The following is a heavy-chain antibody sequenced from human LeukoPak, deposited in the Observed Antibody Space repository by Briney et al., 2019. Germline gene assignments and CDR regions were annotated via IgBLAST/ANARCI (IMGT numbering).Heavy chain of an antibody. V-gene: IGHV3-23*01. J-gene: IGHJ4*02. D-gene: IGHD3-16*01. CDR1: GFTFSSYA. Sequence: GGSLRLSCAASGFTFSSYAMSWVRQAPGKGLEWVSAISGSGGSTYYADSVKGRFTISRDNSKNTLYPQMNSLRAEDTAVYYCARDPTPTTFHYFDYWGQGILVTVSS. CDR3: ARDPTPTTFHYFDY. CDR2: ISGSGGST.